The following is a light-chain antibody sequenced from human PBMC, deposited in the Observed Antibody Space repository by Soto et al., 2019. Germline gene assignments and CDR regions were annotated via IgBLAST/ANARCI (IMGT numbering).Light chain of an antibody. Sequence: VVLTQSPSTLALSPGERATLSCRTSLSVSVYLDWYQQKPGQAPRLLIYGASSRATGIPDRFRGSGSGTDFTLTINRLEPEDFVLYYCQQYGSSPPTFGQGTKVDI. CDR2: GAS. CDR3: QQYGSSPPT. V-gene: IGKV3-20*01. CDR1: LSVSVY. J-gene: IGKJ1*01.